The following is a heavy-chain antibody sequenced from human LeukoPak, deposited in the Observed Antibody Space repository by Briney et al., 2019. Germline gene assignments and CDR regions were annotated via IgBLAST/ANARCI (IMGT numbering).Heavy chain of an antibody. CDR2: IKQDGSEE. V-gene: IGHV3-7*01. J-gene: IGHJ4*02. Sequence: PGGSLRLSCAASGFTFSSYWMSWVRQAPGTGLEWVANIKQDGSEEHYVDYVKGRFTISRDNAKNTLYLQMDSLRAEDTAVYYCAKIIVVVPAARFWGQGTLVTVSS. D-gene: IGHD2-2*01. CDR1: GFTFSSYW. CDR3: AKIIVVVPAARF.